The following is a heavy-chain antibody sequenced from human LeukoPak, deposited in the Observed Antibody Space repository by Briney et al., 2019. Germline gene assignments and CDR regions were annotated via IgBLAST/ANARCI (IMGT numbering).Heavy chain of an antibody. CDR3: ARGYYDYVWGSYRYPHFDY. J-gene: IGHJ4*02. Sequence: ASVKVSCKASGYTFTSYDINWVRQATGQGLEWMGWMDPNSGNTGYAQKFQGRVTMTRNTSISTAYMELSSLRSEDTAVYYCARGYYDYVWGSYRYPHFDYWGQGTLVTVSS. CDR1: GYTFTSYD. CDR2: MDPNSGNT. V-gene: IGHV1-8*01. D-gene: IGHD3-16*02.